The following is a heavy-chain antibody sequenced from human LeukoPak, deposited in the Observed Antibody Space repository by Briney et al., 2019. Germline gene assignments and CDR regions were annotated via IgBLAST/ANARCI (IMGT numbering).Heavy chain of an antibody. CDR2: ITNSGSIL. Sequence: PGGSLRLSCAASGFTFSDYYMTWIRQAPGKGLERVAYITNSGSILYYADSVKGRFTISRDNAKNSLFLQMNSLRAEDTAVYYCARDGSRSWSLNTWFDPWGRGTQVTVSS. J-gene: IGHJ5*02. D-gene: IGHD6-13*01. V-gene: IGHV3-11*04. CDR1: GFTFSDYY. CDR3: ARDGSRSWSLNTWFDP.